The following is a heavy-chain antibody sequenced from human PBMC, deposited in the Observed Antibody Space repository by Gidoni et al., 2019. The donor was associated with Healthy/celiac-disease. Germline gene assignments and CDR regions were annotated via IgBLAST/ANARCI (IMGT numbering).Heavy chain of an antibody. CDR1: GGSISSYY. CDR3: ARPGVVGAFDY. CDR2: IYYSGSP. J-gene: IGHJ4*02. Sequence: VQLQESGPGLVKPSETLSLTCTVAGGSISSYYWSWIRQPPGKGLEWIGYIYYSGSPNYNPSLTSRVTISVDTSKNQFSLKLSSVTAADTAVYYCARPGVVGAFDYWGQGTLVTVSS. V-gene: IGHV4-59*01. D-gene: IGHD1-26*01.